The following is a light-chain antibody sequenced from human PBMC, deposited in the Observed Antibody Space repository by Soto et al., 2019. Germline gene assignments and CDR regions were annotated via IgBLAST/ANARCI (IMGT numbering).Light chain of an antibody. CDR2: KIS. J-gene: IGKJ2*01. CDR3: MQATQFRPYT. V-gene: IGKV2-24*01. Sequence: DIVLTQTPLSSPVTLGQPASISCRSNQSLVHSDGNTYLNWLQQRPGQPPRLLIYKISNRLSGVPDTFSGSGAGTDFTLKISGVEAEDVGVYYCMQATQFRPYTFGQGTKLEIK. CDR1: QSLVHSDGNTY.